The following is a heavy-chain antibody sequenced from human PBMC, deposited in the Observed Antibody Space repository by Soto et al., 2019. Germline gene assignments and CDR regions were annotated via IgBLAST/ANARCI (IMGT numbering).Heavy chain of an antibody. CDR3: AREWELPNYYGMDV. CDR1: GFTVSSNY. CDR2: IYSGGST. V-gene: IGHV3-53*01. J-gene: IGHJ6*02. Sequence: EVQLVESGGGLIQPGGSLILSCAASGFTVSSNYMSWVRQAPGKGLEWVSVIYSGGSTYYADSVKGRFTISRDNSKNTVHLQMNSLRAEDTAVYYCAREWELPNYYGMDVWGQGTTVTVSS. D-gene: IGHD1-26*01.